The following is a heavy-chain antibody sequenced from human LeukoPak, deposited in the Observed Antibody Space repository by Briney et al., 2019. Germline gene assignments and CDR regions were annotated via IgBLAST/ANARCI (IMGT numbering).Heavy chain of an antibody. V-gene: IGHV1-2*02. CDR1: GYTFTRHY. Sequence: ASVKVSCKASGYTFTRHYMHWVRQAPGQGLEWMGWINPNSGSTNYAQKFQGRVTMTRDTSISTAYMELSRLRSDDTAVYYCARVEYSSSWGYYYYYMDVWGKGTTVTVSS. D-gene: IGHD6-6*01. J-gene: IGHJ6*03. CDR3: ARVEYSSSWGYYYYYMDV. CDR2: INPNSGST.